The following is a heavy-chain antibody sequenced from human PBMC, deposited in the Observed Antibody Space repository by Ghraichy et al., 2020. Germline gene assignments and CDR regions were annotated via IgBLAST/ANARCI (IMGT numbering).Heavy chain of an antibody. CDR2: IYYSGST. J-gene: IGHJ5*02. D-gene: IGHD5-24*01. CDR3: ARWGADGYFFSEHQNNWFDP. Sequence: SETLSLTCTVSGGSISSSSYYWGWIRQPPGKGLEWIGSIYYSGSTYYNPSLKSRVTISVDTSKNQFSLKLSSVTAADTAVYYCARWGADGYFFSEHQNNWFDPWGQGTLVTVSS. CDR1: GGSISSSSYY. V-gene: IGHV4-39*01.